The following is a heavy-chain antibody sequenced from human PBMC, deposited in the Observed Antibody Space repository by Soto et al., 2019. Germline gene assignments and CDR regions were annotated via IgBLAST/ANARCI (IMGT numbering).Heavy chain of an antibody. J-gene: IGHJ6*02. Sequence: QVQLQESGPGLVKPSQTLLLTCSVSGDSISTASHYWNWIRHLPGKGLEWIGNNYSSGRIYYTPSLQSRATISQDTSTNQFSLTLSSVTAADTGVYYCARSISSGSFSFGYHGMDVWGQGTTVTVSS. CDR1: GDSISTASHY. CDR3: ARSISSGSFSFGYHGMDV. V-gene: IGHV4-31*03. CDR2: NYSSGRI. D-gene: IGHD3-10*01.